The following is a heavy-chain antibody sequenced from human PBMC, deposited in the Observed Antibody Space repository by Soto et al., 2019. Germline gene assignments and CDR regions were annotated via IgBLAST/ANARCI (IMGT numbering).Heavy chain of an antibody. J-gene: IGHJ4*02. V-gene: IGHV3-53*01. CDR1: GFTVSSNY. CDR3: AKGGDYNYGGSGVWNDY. CDR2: IYSGGST. Sequence: PGGSLRLSCAASGFTVSSNYMSWVRQAPGKGLEWVSVIYSGGSTYYGDSVKGRLAISRDNSKNTVYLQLNSLRAEDTGMYYCAKGGDYNYGGSGVWNDYWGQGTLVTVSS. D-gene: IGHD4-17*01.